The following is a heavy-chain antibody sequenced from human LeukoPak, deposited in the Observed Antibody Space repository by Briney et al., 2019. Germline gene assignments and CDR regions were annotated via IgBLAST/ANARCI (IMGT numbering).Heavy chain of an antibody. CDR1: GYTFTGYY. CDR2: INPNSGGT. J-gene: IGHJ4*02. Sequence: GASVKVSCKASGYTFTGYYMHWVRQAPGQGLEWMRWINPNSGGTDYAQKFQGRVTMTRDTSISTAYMELSRLRSDDTAVYYRARDGGAYCGGDCYFADDYWGQGTLVTVSS. CDR3: ARDGGAYCGGDCYFADDY. V-gene: IGHV1-2*02. D-gene: IGHD2-21*02.